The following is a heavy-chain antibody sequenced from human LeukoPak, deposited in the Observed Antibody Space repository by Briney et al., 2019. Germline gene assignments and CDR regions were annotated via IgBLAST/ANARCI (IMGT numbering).Heavy chain of an antibody. CDR2: ISRSSSNI. V-gene: IGHV3-48*02. D-gene: IGHD1-20*01. Sequence: PGGSLRLSCAASGFTFSSYSMNWVRQAPGKGLEWVSYISRSSSNIYYADSVKGRFTISRDNAKNFLYLQMNSLRDEDTAMYYCARDNFDAFDIWGRGTMVTVSS. J-gene: IGHJ3*02. CDR3: ARDNFDAFDI. CDR1: GFTFSSYS.